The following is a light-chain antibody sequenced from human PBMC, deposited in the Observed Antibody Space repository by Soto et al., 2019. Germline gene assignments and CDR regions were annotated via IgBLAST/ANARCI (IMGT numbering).Light chain of an antibody. CDR3: LLSFTGAWV. CDR1: IGAVTSRHH. J-gene: IGLJ7*01. V-gene: IGLV7-46*01. Sequence: QAVVTQEPSLTVSPGGTVTLTCGSSIGAVTSRHHPYWLQQKPGQAPRTVIYDTSNKHSWTPARVAGSLLGGKAALTLSDARPEDEADYYCLLSFTGAWVFGGGTQLTVL. CDR2: DTS.